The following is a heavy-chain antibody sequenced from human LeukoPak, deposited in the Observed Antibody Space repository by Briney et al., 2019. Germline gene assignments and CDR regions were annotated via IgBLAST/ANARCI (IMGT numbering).Heavy chain of an antibody. D-gene: IGHD6-6*01. V-gene: IGHV4-59*08. Sequence: SEALSLTCTVSGDSINSYYWNWIRQPPGKGLEWIGYIHYSGSTTYNPSLKSRVTISVDTSKNQFSLKLSSVTAADTAVYYCARRWGYSSSPHFDYWGQGTLVTVSS. CDR1: GDSINSYY. CDR3: ARRWGYSSSPHFDY. J-gene: IGHJ4*02. CDR2: IHYSGST.